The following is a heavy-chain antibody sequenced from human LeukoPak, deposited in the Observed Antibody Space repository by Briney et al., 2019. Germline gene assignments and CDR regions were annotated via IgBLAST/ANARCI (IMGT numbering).Heavy chain of an antibody. D-gene: IGHD2-2*01. CDR1: GYTFTGYY. V-gene: IGHV1-2*02. J-gene: IGHJ6*04. CDR2: INPNSGGT. CDR3: ARYVYWSSDYCYYYYGIDV. Sequence: ASVKVSCKASGYTFTGYYMHWVRQAPGQGLEWMGWINPNSGGTNYAQKFQGRVTMTRDTSISTACMELSRLRSDDTAVYYCARYVYWSSDYCYYYYGIDVWGKGTTVTVSS.